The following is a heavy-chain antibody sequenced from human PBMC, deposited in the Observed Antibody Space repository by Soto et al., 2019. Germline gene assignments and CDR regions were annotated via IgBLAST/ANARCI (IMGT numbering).Heavy chain of an antibody. CDR2: IYPDDSDT. CDR3: ARHPSFWTGYSGDKRWFGP. CDR1: GYSFTSYW. Sequence: EVQLVQSGAEVKKPGESLRISCKGSGYSFTSYWIAWVRQMPGKGLEWMGIIYPDDSDTRYSPSFQGQVTISADKSISTAYLQWTSLKASDTAMYYCARHPSFWTGYSGDKRWFGPWGQGTLVTVSS. D-gene: IGHD3-3*01. J-gene: IGHJ5*02. V-gene: IGHV5-51*01.